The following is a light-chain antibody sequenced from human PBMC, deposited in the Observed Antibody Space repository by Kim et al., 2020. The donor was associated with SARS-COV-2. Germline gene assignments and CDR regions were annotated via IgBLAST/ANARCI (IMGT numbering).Light chain of an antibody. J-gene: IGLJ2*01. CDR1: SSDVGGYNY. CDR2: DVS. V-gene: IGLV2-14*03. Sequence: SITISCTGTSSDVGGYNYVSWYQQHQGKAPKLMIYDVSNRPSGVSNRFSGSKSGNTASLTISGLQAEDEADYYCSSYTSSSTLEVVFGGGTQLTVL. CDR3: SSYTSSSTLEVV.